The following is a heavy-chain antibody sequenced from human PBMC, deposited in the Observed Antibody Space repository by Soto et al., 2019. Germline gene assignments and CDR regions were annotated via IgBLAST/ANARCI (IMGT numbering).Heavy chain of an antibody. J-gene: IGHJ3*02. CDR3: ASFHVTGTNRPFDI. CDR2: TVVGSGST. CDR1: GFTFTSSA. V-gene: IGHV1-58*01. D-gene: IGHD1-20*01. Sequence: GASVKVSCKASGFTFTSSAVQWVRQARGQRLEWIGWTVVGSGSTSYAQKFQGRVTMTRDTSTSTVYMELSSLRSEDTAVYYCASFHVTGTNRPFDIWGQGTMVTVSS.